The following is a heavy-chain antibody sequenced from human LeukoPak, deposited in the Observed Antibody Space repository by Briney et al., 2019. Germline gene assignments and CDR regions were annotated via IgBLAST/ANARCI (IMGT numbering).Heavy chain of an antibody. CDR1: GGTFSSYA. J-gene: IGHJ6*03. CDR2: IIPIFGTA. CDR3: ARVKARDCSSTSCYQYYYYYMDV. Sequence: ASVKVSCKASGGTFSSYAISWVRQAPGQGLEWMGGIIPIFGTANYAQKFQGRVTITADESTSTAYMELSSLRSEDTAVYYCARVKARDCSSTSCYQYYYYYMDVWGKGTTVTVSS. D-gene: IGHD2-2*01. V-gene: IGHV1-69*13.